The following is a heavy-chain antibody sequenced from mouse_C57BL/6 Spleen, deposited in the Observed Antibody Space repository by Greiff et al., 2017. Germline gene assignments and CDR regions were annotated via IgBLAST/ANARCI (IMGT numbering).Heavy chain of an antibody. CDR2: ISSGSSTI. CDR1: GFTFSDYG. CDR3: ARIYYGSSYVPWFAY. D-gene: IGHD1-1*01. V-gene: IGHV5-17*01. J-gene: IGHJ3*01. Sequence: EVQVVESGGGLVKPGGSLKLSCAVSGFTFSDYGMHWVRQAPAKGLVWVAYISSGSSTIYYADTVKGRFTISRDNAKNTLFRQMTSLRSEDTAMYYWARIYYGSSYVPWFAYWGQGTLVTVSA.